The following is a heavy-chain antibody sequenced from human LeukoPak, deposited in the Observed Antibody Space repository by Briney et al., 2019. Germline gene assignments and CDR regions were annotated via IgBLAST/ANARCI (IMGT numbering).Heavy chain of an antibody. J-gene: IGHJ5*02. CDR1: GFTFSSYW. Sequence: GGSLGLSCAASGFTFSSYWMSWVRQAPGKGLEWVANIKQDGSEKYYVDSVKGRFTISRDNAKNSLYLQMNSLRAEDTAVYYCARDSSGYYSPLWFDPWGQGTLVTVSS. D-gene: IGHD3-22*01. CDR2: IKQDGSEK. CDR3: ARDSSGYYSPLWFDP. V-gene: IGHV3-7*01.